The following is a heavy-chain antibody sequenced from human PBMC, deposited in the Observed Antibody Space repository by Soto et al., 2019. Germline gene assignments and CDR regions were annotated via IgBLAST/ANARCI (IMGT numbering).Heavy chain of an antibody. CDR3: ARVEGGYYDSSGYYLDY. J-gene: IGHJ4*02. V-gene: IGHV1-18*04. D-gene: IGHD3-22*01. CDR1: GYTFTSYG. Sequence: ASVKVSCKASGYTFTSYGISWVRQAPGQGLEWMGWISAYNGNTNYAQKLQGRVTMTTDTSTSTAYMELRSLRSDDTAVYYCARVEGGYYDSSGYYLDYWGQGTLVTVSS. CDR2: ISAYNGNT.